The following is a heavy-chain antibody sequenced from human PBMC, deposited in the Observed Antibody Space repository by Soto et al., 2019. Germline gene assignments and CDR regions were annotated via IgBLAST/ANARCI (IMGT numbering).Heavy chain of an antibody. CDR2: IKQDGSEK. D-gene: IGHD3-10*01. Sequence: HPGGSLRLSCAASGFTFSSYWMSWVRQAPGKGLEWVANIKQDGSEKYYVDSVKGRFTISRDNSKNTLYLQMNSLRAEDTAVYYCAKAHYGSGSSQLDYWGQGTMVTVSS. CDR3: AKAHYGSGSSQLDY. J-gene: IGHJ4*02. CDR1: GFTFSSYW. V-gene: IGHV3-7*05.